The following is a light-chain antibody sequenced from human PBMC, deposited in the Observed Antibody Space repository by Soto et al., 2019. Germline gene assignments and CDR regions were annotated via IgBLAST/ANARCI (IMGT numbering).Light chain of an antibody. J-gene: IGLJ1*01. CDR2: GVN. V-gene: IGLV2-14*01. Sequence: CPGSQSDVGGYTYVSWYQQHPGKAPKLMIYGVNNRPSGVSNRFSGSKSGNTASLTISGLQAEDEADYYCSSYTSSSTLYVFGTGTKVTVL. CDR3: SSYTSSSTLYV. CDR1: QSDVGGYTY.